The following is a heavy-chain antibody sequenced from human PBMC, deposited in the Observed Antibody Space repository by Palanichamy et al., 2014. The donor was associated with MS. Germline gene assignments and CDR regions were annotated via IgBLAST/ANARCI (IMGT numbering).Heavy chain of an antibody. CDR2: IYSSGIT. D-gene: IGHD4-11*01. Sequence: QVQLQESGPGLVKPSETLSLTCTVPGGSINSYYWSWIRQPPGKGLEWIGYIYSSGITNYNSSLKSRVAISVDTSKNQFSLKLSSVTAADTAVYFCARSRYRLDSWGHGTLVTVSS. CDR1: GGSINSYY. CDR3: ARSRYRLDS. V-gene: IGHV4-59*08. J-gene: IGHJ5*01.